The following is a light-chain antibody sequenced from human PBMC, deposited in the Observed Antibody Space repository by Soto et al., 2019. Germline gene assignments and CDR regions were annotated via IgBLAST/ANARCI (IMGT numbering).Light chain of an antibody. V-gene: IGKV2-28*01. Sequence: DIVMTQSPLSLPVTPGEPASISWRSSQSLLHSNGYNYLDSNLQKPGQSPQLLIYVASNRASGVPDRFSGSGSVTDFTLKISRVEAEDVGVCYYMQVLQTPWTFGQGTKVEIK. J-gene: IGKJ1*01. CDR1: QSLLHSNGYNY. CDR3: MQVLQTPWT. CDR2: VAS.